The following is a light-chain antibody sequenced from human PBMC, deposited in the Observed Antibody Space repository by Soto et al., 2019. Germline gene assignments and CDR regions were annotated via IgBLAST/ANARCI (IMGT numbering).Light chain of an antibody. Sequence: EIVLTQSPGTLSLSPGERATLSCRASQSVSSSYLAWYQQRPGQAPRLRIYGASSRAAGIPDRFSGSGSGTDLTLPISRLEPEDFAVFYCHQYGRSPIFTFGPGTTVDIK. CDR1: QSVSSSY. J-gene: IGKJ3*01. CDR2: GAS. V-gene: IGKV3-20*01. CDR3: HQYGRSPIFT.